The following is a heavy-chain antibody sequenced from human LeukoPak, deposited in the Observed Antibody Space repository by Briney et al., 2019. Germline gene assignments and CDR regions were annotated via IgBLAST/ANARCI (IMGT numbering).Heavy chain of an antibody. CDR2: VYYSGST. J-gene: IGHJ3*02. CDR1: GGSISSYY. CDR3: ARDRTYDFWSGHTFAI. Sequence: LSETLSLTCTVSGGSISSYYWSWIRQPPGKGLEWIGYVYYSGSTNYNPSLKSRVTISLDTSKNQFSLKLSSVTAADTAVYYCARDRTYDFWSGHTFAIWGQGTVVTVSS. D-gene: IGHD3-3*01. V-gene: IGHV4-59*01.